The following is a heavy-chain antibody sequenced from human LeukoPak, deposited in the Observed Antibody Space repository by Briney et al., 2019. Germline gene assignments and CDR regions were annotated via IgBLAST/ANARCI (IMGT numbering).Heavy chain of an antibody. D-gene: IGHD4-17*01. Sequence: GASVKVSCKASGYTFTSYYMHWVRQAPGRGLEWMGIINPSGGSTGYAQKFQGRVTMTRDTSTSTVYMDLSSLRSEDTAVYYCAREYGGHAFDIWGQGTMVTVSS. J-gene: IGHJ3*02. CDR3: AREYGGHAFDI. V-gene: IGHV1-46*01. CDR2: INPSGGST. CDR1: GYTFTSYY.